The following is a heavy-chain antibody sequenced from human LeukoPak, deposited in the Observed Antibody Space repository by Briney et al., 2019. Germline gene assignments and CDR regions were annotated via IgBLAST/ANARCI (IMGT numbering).Heavy chain of an antibody. CDR2: ISSSSSYI. CDR1: GFTFSSYS. V-gene: IGHV3-21*01. J-gene: IGHJ4*02. CDR3: ARNLAVAHFDY. Sequence: GGSLRLSCAASGFTFSSYSMTWVRQAPGKGLEWVSSISSSSSYIYYADSVKGRFTISRDNAKNSLYLQMNSLRAEDTAVYYCARNLAVAHFDYWGQGTLVTVSS. D-gene: IGHD6-19*01.